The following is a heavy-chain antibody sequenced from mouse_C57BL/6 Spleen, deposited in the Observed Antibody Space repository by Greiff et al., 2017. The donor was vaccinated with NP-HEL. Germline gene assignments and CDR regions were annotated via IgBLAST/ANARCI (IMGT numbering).Heavy chain of an antibody. CDR2: INPGSGGT. V-gene: IGHV1-54*01. Sequence: VHLVESGAELVRPGTSVKVSCKASGYAFTNYLIEWVKQRPGQGLEWIGVINPGSGGTNYNEKFKGKATLTADKSSSTAYMQLSSLTSEDSAVYFCARALYDYDWFAYWGQGTLVTVSA. J-gene: IGHJ3*01. D-gene: IGHD2-4*01. CDR3: ARALYDYDWFAY. CDR1: GYAFTNYL.